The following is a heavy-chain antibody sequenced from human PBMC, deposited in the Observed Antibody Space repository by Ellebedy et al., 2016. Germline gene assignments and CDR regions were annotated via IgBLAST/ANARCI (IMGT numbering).Heavy chain of an antibody. J-gene: IGHJ4*02. Sequence: GESLKISCAASGFSFDDYAMHWVRQAPGKGLEWVSLISWDGGSTYYADSVKGRFTISRDNSKNSLYLQMNSLRAEDTALYYCAKDLGGSYFRAARGIDSWGQGTLVTVSS. D-gene: IGHD1-26*01. CDR1: GFSFDDYA. CDR3: AKDLGGSYFRAARGIDS. V-gene: IGHV3-43D*03. CDR2: ISWDGGST.